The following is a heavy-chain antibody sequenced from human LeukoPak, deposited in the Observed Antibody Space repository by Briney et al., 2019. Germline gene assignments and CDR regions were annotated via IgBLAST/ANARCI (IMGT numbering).Heavy chain of an antibody. J-gene: IGHJ6*03. CDR3: ARGPAVADYYQHYYMDV. V-gene: IGHV3-48*01. CDR2: ISTSSSTI. D-gene: IGHD6-19*01. CDR1: GFTFIDNS. Sequence: GGSLRLSCAGSGFTFIDNSMNWVRQAPGKGLEWVSYISTSSSTIYYADSVKGRFTISRDNAKNSLYLQMNSLRAGDTAVYYCARGPAVADYYQHYYMDVWGRGTTVTVS.